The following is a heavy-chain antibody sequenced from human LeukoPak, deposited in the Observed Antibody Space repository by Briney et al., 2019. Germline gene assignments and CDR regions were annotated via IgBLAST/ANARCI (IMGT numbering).Heavy chain of an antibody. V-gene: IGHV1-18*01. CDR1: GYTFTSYG. J-gene: IGHJ5*02. D-gene: IGHD2-2*01. CDR2: ISAYNGNT. Sequence: GASVKVSCKASGYTFTSYGISWVRQAPGQGLEWMGWISAYNGNTNYAQKLQGRVTMTTDTSTSTAYMELSSLRSEDTAVYYCARDPDIVVVPAAQRFDPWGQGTLVTVSS. CDR3: ARDPDIVVVPAAQRFDP.